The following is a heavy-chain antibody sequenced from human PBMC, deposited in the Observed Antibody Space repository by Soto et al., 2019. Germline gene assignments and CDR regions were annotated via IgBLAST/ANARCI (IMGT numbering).Heavy chain of an antibody. D-gene: IGHD4-17*01. CDR2: IYHSGST. CDR1: DGSISSCGYS. V-gene: IGHV4-30-2*01. J-gene: IGHJ5*02. Sequence: SETLSLTCAVSDGSISSCGYSWSWIRQPPGKGLEWIGYIYHSGSTYYNPSLKSRVTISVDRSKNQFSLKLSSVTAADTAGYYGARGLHGEIHPWGQGPLVT. CDR3: ARGLHGEIHP.